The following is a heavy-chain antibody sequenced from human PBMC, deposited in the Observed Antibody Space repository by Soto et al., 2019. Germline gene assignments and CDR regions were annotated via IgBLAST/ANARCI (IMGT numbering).Heavy chain of an antibody. CDR3: ASGDYYDSSGNDAFDI. J-gene: IGHJ3*02. CDR2: IYPGDSDT. D-gene: IGHD3-22*01. V-gene: IGHV5-51*01. CDR1: GYSFTSYW. Sequence: RGESLKISCKGSGYSFTSYWIGWVRQMPGKGLEWMGIIYPGDSDTRYSPSFQGQVTISADKSISTAYLQWSSLKASDTAMCYCASGDYYDSSGNDAFDIWGQGTMVTVSS.